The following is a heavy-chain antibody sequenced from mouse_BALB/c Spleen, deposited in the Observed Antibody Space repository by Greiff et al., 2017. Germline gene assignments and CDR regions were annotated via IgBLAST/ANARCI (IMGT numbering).Heavy chain of an antibody. CDR1: GFTFSSYT. V-gene: IGHV5-9*03. J-gene: IGHJ3*01. Sequence: EVHLVESGGGLVKPGGSLKLSCAASGFTFSSYTMSWVRQTPEKRLEWVATISSGGGNTYYPDSVKGRFTISRDNAKNNLYLQMSSLRSEDTALYYCARYRNGYGGNWGQGTLVTVSA. CDR3: ARYRNGYGGN. CDR2: ISSGGGNT. D-gene: IGHD2-2*01.